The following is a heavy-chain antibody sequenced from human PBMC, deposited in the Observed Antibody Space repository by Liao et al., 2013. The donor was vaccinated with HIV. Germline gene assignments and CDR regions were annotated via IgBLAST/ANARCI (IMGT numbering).Heavy chain of an antibody. CDR2: IYSSGST. D-gene: IGHD6-13*01. CDR3: ARSLLKIAAGSMGY. V-gene: IGHV4-61*02. J-gene: IGHJ4*02. CDR1: GGSISSTGYY. Sequence: QLQLRESGPGLVKPSETLSLTCTVSGGSISSTGYYWGWIRQPAGKGLEWIGRIYSSGSTNYNPSLKSRVTMSADTSKNQFSLKLSSVTAADTAVYYCARSLLKIAAGSMGYWGQGTLVTVSS.